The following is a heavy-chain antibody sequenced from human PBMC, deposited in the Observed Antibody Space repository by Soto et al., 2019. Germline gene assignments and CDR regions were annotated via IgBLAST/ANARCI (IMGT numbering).Heavy chain of an antibody. Sequence: GASVKVSCKASGYTFTSYGISWVRQAPGQGLEWMGWISAYNGNTNYAQKLRGRVTMTTDTSTSTAYMELRSLRSDDTAVYYCARGRAARLVRDYYYGMDVWGQGTTVTVSS. CDR1: GYTFTSYG. D-gene: IGHD6-6*01. J-gene: IGHJ6*02. CDR2: ISAYNGNT. CDR3: ARGRAARLVRDYYYGMDV. V-gene: IGHV1-18*04.